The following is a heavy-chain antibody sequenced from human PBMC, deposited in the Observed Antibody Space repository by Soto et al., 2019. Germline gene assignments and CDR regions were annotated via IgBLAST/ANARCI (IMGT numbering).Heavy chain of an antibody. Sequence: EVQLVQSGAEVKKPGESLKISCKGSGYSFTSYWIGWVRQMPGKGLEWMGIIYPGDSDTRYSPSFQGQVTIPADKSSSTAYLKWSSLKASDTAMYSCASHARYCSGGSCQTRDPWFDPWGQGTLVTVSS. CDR3: ASHARYCSGGSCQTRDPWFDP. D-gene: IGHD2-15*01. J-gene: IGHJ5*02. CDR1: GYSFTSYW. V-gene: IGHV5-51*01. CDR2: IYPGDSDT.